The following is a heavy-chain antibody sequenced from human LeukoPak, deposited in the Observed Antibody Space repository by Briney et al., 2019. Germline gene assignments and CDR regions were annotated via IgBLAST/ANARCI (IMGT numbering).Heavy chain of an antibody. D-gene: IGHD2-21*02. CDR2: ISSSSSYI. J-gene: IGHJ4*02. CDR1: GFTFSSYS. CDR3: AIVVVTAITPGPSNDY. V-gene: IGHV3-21*01. Sequence: GGSLRLSCAASGFTFSSYSMNWVRQAPGKGLEWVSSISSSSSYIYYADSVKGRFTISRDNAKNSLYLQMNSLRAEDTAVYYCAIVVVTAITPGPSNDYWGQGTLVTVSS.